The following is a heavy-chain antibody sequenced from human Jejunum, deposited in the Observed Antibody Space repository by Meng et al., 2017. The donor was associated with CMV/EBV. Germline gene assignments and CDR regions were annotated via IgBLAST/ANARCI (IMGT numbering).Heavy chain of an antibody. CDR1: PFISYA. CDR2: IIPIYRSA. J-gene: IGHJ4*02. Sequence: PFISYAINWVRQAPGQGLEWMGGIIPIYRSANYAQKFQGRVTITTDESTSTAYMELSSLTSEDTAVYYCARDGREGYNYPYYFDYWGQGTLVTVSS. CDR3: ARDGREGYNYPYYFDY. D-gene: IGHD5-24*01. V-gene: IGHV1-69*05.